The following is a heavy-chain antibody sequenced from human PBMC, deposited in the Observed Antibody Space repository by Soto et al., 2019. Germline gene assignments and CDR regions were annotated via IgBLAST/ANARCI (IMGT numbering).Heavy chain of an antibody. CDR1: GGTFSSYT. Sequence: QVQLVQSGAEVKKPGSSVKVSCKASGGTFSSYTISWVRQAPGQGLEWMGRIIPILGIANYAQKFQGRVTITADKSTSTAYMELSSLRSEETAVYYCARLYSGYDSHDYWGQGTLVTVSS. J-gene: IGHJ4*02. CDR2: IIPILGIA. CDR3: ARLYSGYDSHDY. D-gene: IGHD5-12*01. V-gene: IGHV1-69*02.